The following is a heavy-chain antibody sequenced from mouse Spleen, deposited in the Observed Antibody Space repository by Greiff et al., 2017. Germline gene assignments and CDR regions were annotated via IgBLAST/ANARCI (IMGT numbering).Heavy chain of an antibody. CDR2: IYPGDGDT. V-gene: IGHV1-82*01. D-gene: IGHD1-2*01. J-gene: IGHJ4*01. CDR1: GYAFSSSW. Sequence: QVQLQQSGPELVKPGASVKISCKASGYAFSSSWMNWVKQRPGKGLEWIGRIYPGDGDTNYNGKFKGKATLTADKSSSTAYMQLSSLTSEDSAVYFCARWGYYGYLYAMDYWGQGTSGTVSS. CDR3: ARWGYYGYLYAMDY.